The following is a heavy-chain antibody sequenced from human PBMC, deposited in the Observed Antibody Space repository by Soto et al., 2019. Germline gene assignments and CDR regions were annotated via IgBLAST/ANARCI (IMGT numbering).Heavy chain of an antibody. D-gene: IGHD2-2*02. J-gene: IGHJ6*02. CDR2: MNPNSGYT. Sequence: GASVKVSCKASGYIFTTFDINWVRQATGQGLEWVGWMNPNSGYTGYAQKFQGRVTMTRNTSISTAYMELSSLRSEDTAVYYCARDHCTTTNCYTSIYYYGMVVWGQGTTVTVSS. V-gene: IGHV1-8*01. CDR3: ARDHCTTTNCYTSIYYYGMVV. CDR1: GYIFTTFD.